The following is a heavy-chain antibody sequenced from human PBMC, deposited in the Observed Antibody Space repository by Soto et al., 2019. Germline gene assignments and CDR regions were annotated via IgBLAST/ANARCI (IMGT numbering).Heavy chain of an antibody. CDR1: GGSISSGGYY. CDR3: ARDCNDILTGPGYNWFDP. V-gene: IGHV4-31*03. J-gene: IGHJ5*02. CDR2: IYYSGST. Sequence: QVQLQESGPGLVKPSQTLSLICTVSGGSISSGGYYWSWIRQHPGKGLEWIGYIYYSGSTYYNPSLKSRVTISVDTSKNQFSLKLSSVTAADTAVYYCARDCNDILTGPGYNWFDPWGQGTLVTVSS. D-gene: IGHD3-9*01.